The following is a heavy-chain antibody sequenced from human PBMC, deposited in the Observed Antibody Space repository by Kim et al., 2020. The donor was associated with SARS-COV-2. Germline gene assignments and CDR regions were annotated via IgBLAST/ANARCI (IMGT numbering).Heavy chain of an antibody. Sequence: SETLSLTCTVSGGSISSSSYYWGWIRQPPGKGLEWIGSIYYSGSTYYNPSLKSRVTISVDTSKNQFSLKLSSVTAADTAVYYCAREGCSGGSIKGYNWFDPWGQGTLVTVSS. CDR3: AREGCSGGSIKGYNWFDP. CDR1: GGSISSSSYY. D-gene: IGHD2-15*01. J-gene: IGHJ5*02. CDR2: IYYSGST. V-gene: IGHV4-39*07.